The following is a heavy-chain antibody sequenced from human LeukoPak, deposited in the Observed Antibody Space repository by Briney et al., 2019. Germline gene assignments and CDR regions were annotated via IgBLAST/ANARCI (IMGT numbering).Heavy chain of an antibody. J-gene: IGHJ4*02. CDR2: IYYSGST. Sequence: SETLSLTCTVSGGSASSYYWSWIRQPPGKGLEWIGYIYYSGSTNYNPSLKSRVTISVDTSKNQFSLKLSSVTAADTAVYYCARDPNYYDSSGYSDWGQGTLVTVSS. CDR3: ARDPNYYDSSGYSD. CDR1: GGSASSYY. V-gene: IGHV4-59*02. D-gene: IGHD3-22*01.